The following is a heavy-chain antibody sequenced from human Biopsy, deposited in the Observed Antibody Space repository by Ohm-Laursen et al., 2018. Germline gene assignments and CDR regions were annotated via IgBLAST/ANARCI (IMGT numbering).Heavy chain of an antibody. CDR2: IKPDGSEK. V-gene: IGHV3-7*01. Sequence: GSLRLSCSASGFTFSNSWMRWFRQAPGKGLEWVASIKPDGSEKSYVDSVRGRFTISRDNAKNSLYLQMNSLTAEDTASYYCATTGGGLWGQGTMVTVSS. CDR1: GFTFSNSW. CDR3: ATTGGGL. J-gene: IGHJ3*01. D-gene: IGHD3-16*01.